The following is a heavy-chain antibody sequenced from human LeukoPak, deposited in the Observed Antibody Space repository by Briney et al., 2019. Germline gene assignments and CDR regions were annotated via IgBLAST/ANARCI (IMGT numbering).Heavy chain of an antibody. CDR2: IYYSRST. CDR1: GGSISSYY. J-gene: IGHJ4*02. V-gene: IGHV4-59*12. Sequence: SETLSLTCTVSGGSISSYYWSWIRQPPGKGLEWIGYIYYSRSTNYNPSLKSRVTISVDTSKNQFSLKLSSVTAADTAVYYCAREYSSSWYYFDYWGQGTLVTVSS. D-gene: IGHD6-13*01. CDR3: AREYSSSWYYFDY.